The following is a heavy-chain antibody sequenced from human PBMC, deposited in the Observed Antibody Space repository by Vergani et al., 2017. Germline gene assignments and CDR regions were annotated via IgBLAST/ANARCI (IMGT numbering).Heavy chain of an antibody. CDR2: ISWNSGSI. V-gene: IGHV3-9*01. J-gene: IGHJ2*01. Sequence: EVQLVESGGGLVKPGGSLRLSCAASGFTFDDYAMHWVRQAPGKGLEWVSGISWNSGSIGYADSVKGRFTISRDNAKNSLYLQMNSLRAEDTALYYCARIAAAGNDLWGRGTLVTVSS. D-gene: IGHD6-13*01. CDR3: ARIAAAGNDL. CDR1: GFTFDDYA.